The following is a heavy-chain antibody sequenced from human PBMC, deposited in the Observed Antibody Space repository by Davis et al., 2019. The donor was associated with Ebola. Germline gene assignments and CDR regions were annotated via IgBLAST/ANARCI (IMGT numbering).Heavy chain of an antibody. V-gene: IGHV5-51*01. CDR2: IYPSDSDA. Sequence: GGSLRLSCETSGYRLSDYWIAWVRQVPGKGLEWMGTIYPSDSDARYSPSFQGQVTMSVDKSIGAAYLQWSSLKPSDTAIYYCARRGTVTTNAFDIWGQGTMVTVSS. CDR1: GYRLSDYW. D-gene: IGHD4-11*01. J-gene: IGHJ3*02. CDR3: ARRGTVTTNAFDI.